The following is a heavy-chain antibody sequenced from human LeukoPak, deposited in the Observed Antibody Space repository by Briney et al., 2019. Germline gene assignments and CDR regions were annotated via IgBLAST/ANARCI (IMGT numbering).Heavy chain of an antibody. CDR3: ARDTSGPWYDYVWGSYRYYGMDV. D-gene: IGHD3-16*02. V-gene: IGHV3-74*01. CDR2: INPDGSGT. CDR1: GFTFSTYW. J-gene: IGHJ6*02. Sequence: PGGSLRLSCAASGFTFSTYWMHWVRQAPGKGLVWVSQINPDGSGTYSADSVRGRFTISRDNSKNTLYLQMNSLRAEDTAVYYCARDTSGPWYDYVWGSYRYYGMDVWGQGTTVTVSS.